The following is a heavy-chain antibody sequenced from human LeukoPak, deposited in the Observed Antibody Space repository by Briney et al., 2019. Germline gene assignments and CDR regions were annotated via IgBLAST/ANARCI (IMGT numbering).Heavy chain of an antibody. D-gene: IGHD1-26*01. CDR1: GFIFNHYW. J-gene: IGHJ4*02. CDR3: ARDLNWETY. V-gene: IGHV3-7*01. Sequence: GGPLRLSCAASGFIFNHYWMTWVRHTPGKGLECVASIKPDGSENYYVDSVKGRFTISRDNAKNSLYLQMNSLRVEDAAVYYCARDLNWETYWGQGTLVTVSS. CDR2: IKPDGSEN.